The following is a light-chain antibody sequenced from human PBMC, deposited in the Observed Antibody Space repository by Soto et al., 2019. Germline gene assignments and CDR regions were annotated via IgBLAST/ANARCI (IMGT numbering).Light chain of an antibody. CDR3: SSYTSSSTLVV. V-gene: IGLV2-14*02. CDR1: TSDVGSYNL. J-gene: IGLJ2*01. CDR2: EVS. Sequence: QSALTQPRSVSGSPGQSVTISCTGTTSDVGSYNLVSWYQQHPGKAPKLMIYEVSNRPSGVSNRFSGSKSGNTASLTISGLQAEDEADYYCSSYTSSSTLVVFGGGTKLTVL.